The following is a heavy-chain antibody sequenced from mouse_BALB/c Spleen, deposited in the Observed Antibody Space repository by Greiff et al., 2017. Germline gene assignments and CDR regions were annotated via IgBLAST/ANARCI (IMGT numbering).Heavy chain of an antibody. J-gene: IGHJ3*01. Sequence: EVMLVESGGGLVKPGGSLKLSCAASGFTFSSYTMSWVRQTPEKRLEWVATISSGGSYTYYPDSVKGRFTISRDNAKNTLYLQMSSLKSEDTAMYYCTRDPLITTATWFAYWGQGTLVTVSA. D-gene: IGHD1-2*01. CDR1: GFTFSSYT. CDR2: ISSGGSYT. V-gene: IGHV5-6-4*01. CDR3: TRDPLITTATWFAY.